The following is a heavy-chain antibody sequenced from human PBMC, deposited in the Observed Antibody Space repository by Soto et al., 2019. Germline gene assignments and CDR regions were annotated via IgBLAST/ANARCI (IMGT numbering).Heavy chain of an antibody. D-gene: IGHD1-26*01. CDR3: AKPYSGNYPRPFDY. V-gene: IGHV3-30*18. Sequence: QVQLVESGGDVVQPGTSLRLSCAASGFTFSIYGMHWVRQAPGKGLEWVAAISYHGSNKYYADSVKGRFTISRDNSKNTLYLQMDSPRAEDTAVYYCAKPYSGNYPRPFDYWGQGTLVTVSS. CDR1: GFTFSIYG. CDR2: ISYHGSNK. J-gene: IGHJ4*02.